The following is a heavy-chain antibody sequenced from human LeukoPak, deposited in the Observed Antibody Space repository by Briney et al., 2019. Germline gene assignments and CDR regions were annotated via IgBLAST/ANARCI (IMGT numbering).Heavy chain of an antibody. CDR2: ITYSGST. CDR1: GGSISSYY. J-gene: IGHJ4*02. D-gene: IGHD3-10*02. V-gene: IGHV4-39*07. CDR3: ARDMFGDRKGDYFDY. Sequence: SETLSLTCTVSGGSISSYYWGWIRQPPVKGLEWIGTITYSGSTYFSPSVKSRVTMSMDTSKNQFSLKLSSVTAADTAVYYCARDMFGDRKGDYFDYWGQGTLVTVSS.